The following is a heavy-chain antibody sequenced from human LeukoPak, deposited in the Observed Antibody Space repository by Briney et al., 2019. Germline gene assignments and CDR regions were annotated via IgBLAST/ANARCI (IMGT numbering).Heavy chain of an antibody. V-gene: IGHV1-3*01. D-gene: IGHD6-13*01. CDR2: INAGNGNT. CDR3: ARDGILSWAKVHLDY. CDR1: GYTFTSYA. Sequence: ASVKVSCKASGYTFTSYAMHWVRQAPGQRLEWMGWINAGNGNTKYSQKFQGRVTITRDTSASTAYMELSSLRSEDTAVYYCARDGILSWAKVHLDYWGQGTLVTVSS. J-gene: IGHJ4*02.